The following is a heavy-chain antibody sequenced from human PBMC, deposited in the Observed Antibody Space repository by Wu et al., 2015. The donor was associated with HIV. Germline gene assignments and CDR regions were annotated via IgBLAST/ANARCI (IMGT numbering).Heavy chain of an antibody. J-gene: IGHJ4*02. CDR1: GGSFSGYY. Sequence: QVQLQQWGAGLLKPSETLSLTCAVYGGSFSGYYWSWIRQPPGKGLEWIGEISHSGSTNYNPSLKSRVTISVDTSKNQFSLNLSSVTAADTAVYYCARGQSPSSWYRYFDYWGQGTLVTVSS. V-gene: IGHV4-34*01. CDR2: ISHSGST. D-gene: IGHD6-13*01. CDR3: ARGQSPSSWYRYFDY.